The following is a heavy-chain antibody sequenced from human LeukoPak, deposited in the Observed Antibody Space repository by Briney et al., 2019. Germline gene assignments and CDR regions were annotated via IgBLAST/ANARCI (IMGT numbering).Heavy chain of an antibody. V-gene: IGHV4-59*01. CDR2: IYYSGST. Sequence: TSETLSLTCTVSGGSISSYYWSWIRQPPGKGLEWIGYIYYSGSTNYNPSLKSRVTISVDTSKNQFSLKLGSVTAADTAVYYCARADSYGLYGMDVWGQGTTVTVSS. J-gene: IGHJ6*02. CDR1: GGSISSYY. D-gene: IGHD5-18*01. CDR3: ARADSYGLYGMDV.